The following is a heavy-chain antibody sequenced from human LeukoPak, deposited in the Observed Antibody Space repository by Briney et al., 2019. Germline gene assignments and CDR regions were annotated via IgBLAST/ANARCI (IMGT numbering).Heavy chain of an antibody. V-gene: IGHV1-69*13. CDR2: ITPIFGIA. D-gene: IGHD3-22*01. J-gene: IGHJ4*02. Sequence: SVKVSCKASGGTFGRFTISWVRQAPGQGFEWMGGITPIFGIANFAQKFQGRVSITADESTSTAFMELSSLRSEDTAVYYCAREWGLESSGYYYAYWGQGTLVTVSS. CDR1: GGTFGRFT. CDR3: AREWGLESSGYYYAY.